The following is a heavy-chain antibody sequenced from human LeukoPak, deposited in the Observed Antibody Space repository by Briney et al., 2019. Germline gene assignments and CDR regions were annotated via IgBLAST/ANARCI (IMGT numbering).Heavy chain of an antibody. Sequence: GRSLRLSCAASGFSFNNYAMYWVRQAPGKGLEWVALISYDGGDKYYAESMKGRITISRDNAENTLYLQMNNLRPDDTAFYFCVKEGVEYSYSYGDYWGQGTLVTVSS. V-gene: IGHV3-30*18. CDR2: ISYDGGDK. CDR3: VKEGVEYSYSYGDY. D-gene: IGHD3-16*01. CDR1: GFSFNNYA. J-gene: IGHJ4*02.